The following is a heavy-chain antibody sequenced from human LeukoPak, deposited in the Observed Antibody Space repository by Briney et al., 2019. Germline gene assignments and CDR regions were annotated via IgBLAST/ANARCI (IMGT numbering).Heavy chain of an antibody. Sequence: SETLSLTCTVSGGSISSSSYYWGWIRQPPGKGLEWIGSIYYSGSTYYNPSLKSRVTISVDTSKNQFSLKLSSVTAADTAVYYCAREGGHSFDYYGSGSYPFDYWGQGTLVTVSS. CDR1: GGSISSSSYY. CDR3: AREGGHSFDYYGSGSYPFDY. CDR2: IYYSGST. J-gene: IGHJ4*02. D-gene: IGHD3-10*01. V-gene: IGHV4-39*07.